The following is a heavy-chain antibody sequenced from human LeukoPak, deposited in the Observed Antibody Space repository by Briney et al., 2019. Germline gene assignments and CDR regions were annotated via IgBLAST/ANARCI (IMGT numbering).Heavy chain of an antibody. Sequence: GGSLRLSCAASGFTFSSYGMHWVRQAPGKGLDWVAVIWYDGSNKYYADSVKGRFTISRDNSKNTLYLQMNSLRAEDTAVYYCARGPIHFDYWGQGTLVTVSS. V-gene: IGHV3-33*01. CDR3: ARGPIHFDY. CDR2: IWYDGSNK. J-gene: IGHJ4*02. CDR1: GFTFSSYG.